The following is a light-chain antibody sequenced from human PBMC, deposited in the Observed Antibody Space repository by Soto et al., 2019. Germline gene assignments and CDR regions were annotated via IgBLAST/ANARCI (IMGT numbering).Light chain of an antibody. Sequence: QSVLTQPPSASGTTGQRVTISCSGSSSNIGSNTVNWYQQLPGTAPKLLIYSNNQRPSGVPDRSSGSKSGTSASLAISGLQSEDEADYYCAAWDDSLNGGVFGGGTKLTVL. V-gene: IGLV1-44*01. J-gene: IGLJ3*02. CDR1: SSNIGSNT. CDR2: SNN. CDR3: AAWDDSLNGGV.